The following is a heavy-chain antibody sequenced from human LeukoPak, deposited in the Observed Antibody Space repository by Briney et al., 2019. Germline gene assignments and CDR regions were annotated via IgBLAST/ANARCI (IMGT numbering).Heavy chain of an antibody. CDR1: GLSFSTYW. D-gene: IGHD6-25*01. J-gene: IGHJ3*01. Sequence: PGGSLRLSCAASGLSFSTYWMTWVRQAPGKGLEWLANIGGDGDRKFYVDSVKGRFTISRDNAENSLYLQMNSLRVEDTGIYYCARDEIPSGTWGQGTMVIVSS. V-gene: IGHV3-7*03. CDR2: IGGDGDRK. CDR3: ARDEIPSGT.